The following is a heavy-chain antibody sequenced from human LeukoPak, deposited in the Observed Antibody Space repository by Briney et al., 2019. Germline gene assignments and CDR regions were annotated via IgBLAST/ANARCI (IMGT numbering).Heavy chain of an antibody. D-gene: IGHD1-26*01. CDR1: GYTFTTNY. Sequence: ASVKVSCKTSGYTFTTNYIHWVRQAPGQGLEWMGIINPSGGTTVYAPNVQGRITMTRDTSTSTVYMDLNSLRSEDTAVYYCAREGGVVGAKTGRRGFDIWGQGTVVTVSP. CDR2: INPSGGTT. V-gene: IGHV1-46*01. CDR3: AREGGVVGAKTGRRGFDI. J-gene: IGHJ3*02.